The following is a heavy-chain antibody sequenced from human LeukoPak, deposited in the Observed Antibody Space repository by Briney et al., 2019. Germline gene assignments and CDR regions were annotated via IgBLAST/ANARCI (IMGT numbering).Heavy chain of an antibody. CDR1: GYTFTSYD. V-gene: IGHV1-8*01. Sequence: EASVKVSCKASGYTFTSYDINWVRQATGQGLEWMGWMNPNSGNTGYAQKFQGRVAMTRNTSISTAYMELSSLRSEDTAVYYCARGASYYRSGSYIVFDYWGQGTLVTVSS. D-gene: IGHD3-10*01. CDR2: MNPNSGNT. CDR3: ARGASYYRSGSYIVFDY. J-gene: IGHJ4*02.